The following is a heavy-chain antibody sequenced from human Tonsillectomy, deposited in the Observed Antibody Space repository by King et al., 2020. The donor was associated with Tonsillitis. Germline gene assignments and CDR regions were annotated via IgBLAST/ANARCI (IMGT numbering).Heavy chain of an antibody. J-gene: IGHJ4*02. CDR1: EFTLSTYW. CDR3: ARAIHDTGGYYHTPFDY. V-gene: IGHV3-7*03. D-gene: IGHD3-22*01. Sequence: GQLVQSGGGLVQPGGSLRLSCAASEFTLSTYWMTWVRQAPGKGLEWVANINHDGSEKYYVDAVKGRFTISRDNAKNSLYLQMNKLRAEDTAVYYCARAIHDTGGYYHTPFDYWGQGTLVTVSS. CDR2: INHDGSEK.